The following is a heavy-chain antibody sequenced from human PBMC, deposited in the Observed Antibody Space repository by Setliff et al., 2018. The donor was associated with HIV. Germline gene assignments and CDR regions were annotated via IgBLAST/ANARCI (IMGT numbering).Heavy chain of an antibody. CDR3: ARERSALLWKNWFDP. CDR2: IYTSGST. J-gene: IGHJ5*02. D-gene: IGHD3-10*01. V-gene: IGHV4-61*09. Sequence: SETLSLTCTVSGGSISSGSYYWSWIRQPAGKGLEWIWHIYTSGSTNYNPSLKSRVTISVDTSKNQFSLKLSSVTAADTAVYCCARERSALLWKNWFDPWGQGTLVTVSS. CDR1: GGSISSGSYY.